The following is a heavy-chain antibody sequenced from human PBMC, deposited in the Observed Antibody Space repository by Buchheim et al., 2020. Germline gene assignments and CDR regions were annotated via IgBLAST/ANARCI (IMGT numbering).Heavy chain of an antibody. J-gene: IGHJ4*02. CDR1: GGSISSYY. Sequence: QLQLQESGPGLVKPSETLSLICTVSGGSISSYYWSWIRQPPGKGLEWIGYIYYSGSTNYNPSLKSRVTISVDTSKNQFSLKLSSVTAADTAVYYCARVGHYYDSSGYYWWAFDYWGQGTL. CDR3: ARVGHYYDSSGYYWWAFDY. V-gene: IGHV4-59*01. CDR2: IYYSGST. D-gene: IGHD3-22*01.